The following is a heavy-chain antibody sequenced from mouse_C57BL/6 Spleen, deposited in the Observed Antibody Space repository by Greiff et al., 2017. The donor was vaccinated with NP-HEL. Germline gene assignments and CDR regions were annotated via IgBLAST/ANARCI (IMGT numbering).Heavy chain of an antibody. CDR3: ARGGTAQALSY. V-gene: IGHV1-82*01. Sequence: QVQLQQSGPELVKPGASVKISCKASGYAFSSSWMNWVKQRPGKGLEWIGRIYPGDGDTNYNGKFKGKATLTADKSSSTAYMQLSSLTSEDSAVYFCARGGTAQALSYWGQGTTLTVSS. CDR1: GYAFSSSW. CDR2: IYPGDGDT. D-gene: IGHD3-2*02. J-gene: IGHJ2*01.